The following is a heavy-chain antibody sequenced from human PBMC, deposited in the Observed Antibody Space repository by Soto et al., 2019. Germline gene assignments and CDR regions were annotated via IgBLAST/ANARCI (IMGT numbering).Heavy chain of an antibody. Sequence: XLSASAVGVGWIRQPPGKALGWLALIYWDDDRRYSPCLKRRLTITTDTSKNQVVLTMTNMDPVETATYYRAHRGSQLVSVANFLDFWGQGTLVTVSS. V-gene: IGHV2-5*02. CDR2: IYWDDDR. CDR3: AHRGSQLVSVANFLDF. CDR1: XLSASAVG. D-gene: IGHD6-13*01. J-gene: IGHJ4*02.